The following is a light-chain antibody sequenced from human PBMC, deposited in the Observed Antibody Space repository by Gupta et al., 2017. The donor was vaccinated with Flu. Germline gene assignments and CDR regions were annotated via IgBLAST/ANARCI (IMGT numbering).Light chain of an antibody. V-gene: IGKV4-1*01. CDR1: QSVLSSSDNKNY. CDR2: WAS. CDR3: QQCHSGPLT. J-gene: IGKJ4*01. Sequence: SLGERATINCKSSQSVLSSSDNKNYLVWYQQKPGQPPKLLISWASTRESGVPDRFSGSGSGTEFTLTIDSLQAEDAAVYYCQQCHSGPLTFGGGTKVEIK.